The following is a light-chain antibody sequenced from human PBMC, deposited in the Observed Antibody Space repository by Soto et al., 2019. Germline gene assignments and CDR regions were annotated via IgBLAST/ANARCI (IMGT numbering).Light chain of an antibody. Sequence: DIQMTQSPSTLSASVGDRVTITCRASQSINRRLAWYQQKPGKAPNLLIYDASTLESGVPARFSGGDSGTEFTFTISSLQPDDFTTFYCQQYNSYPWTFGQGTKVEIK. CDR3: QQYNSYPWT. V-gene: IGKV1-5*01. J-gene: IGKJ1*01. CDR1: QSINRR. CDR2: DAS.